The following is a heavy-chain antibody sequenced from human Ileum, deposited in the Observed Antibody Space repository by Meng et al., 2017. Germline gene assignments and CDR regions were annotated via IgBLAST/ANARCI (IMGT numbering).Heavy chain of an antibody. CDR1: GGSISSGGYY. J-gene: IGHJ4*02. CDR2: IYYSGTT. D-gene: IGHD3-22*01. V-gene: IGHV4-31*03. CDR3: ARGFYDSRGYSNPFDY. Sequence: QVQLQEAGPGLVKPSQTLSLTCTVSGGSISSGGYYWSWIRQHPGKGLEWIGYIYYSGTTYYNPSLKSRVTISVDTSKNQFSLKLSSVTAADTAVYYCARGFYDSRGYSNPFDYWGQGTLVTVSS.